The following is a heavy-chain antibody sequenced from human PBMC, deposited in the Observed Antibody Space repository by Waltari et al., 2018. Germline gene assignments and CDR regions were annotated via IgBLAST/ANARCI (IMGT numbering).Heavy chain of an antibody. V-gene: IGHV4-4*09. CDR2: IYTSGST. J-gene: IGHJ6*03. CDR3: ARDRAAAAGYYYYYMDV. Sequence: QVQLQESGPGLVKPSETLSLTCTVSGGSISSYYWSWIRQPPGKGLAWIGYIYTSGSTNYNPSLKSRVTISVDTSKNQFSLKLSSVTAADTAVYYCARDRAAAAGYYYYYMDVWGKGTTVTVSS. D-gene: IGHD6-13*01. CDR1: GGSISSYY.